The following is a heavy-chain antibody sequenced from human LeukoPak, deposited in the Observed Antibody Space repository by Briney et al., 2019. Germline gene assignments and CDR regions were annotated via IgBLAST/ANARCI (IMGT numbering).Heavy chain of an antibody. D-gene: IGHD3-3*01. CDR2: ISGSGGST. CDR1: GFTFSSYG. V-gene: IGHV3-23*01. Sequence: GGSLRLSCAASGFTFSSYGMSWVRQAPGKGLEWVSAISGSGGSTYYADSVKGRFTISRDNSKNTLYLQMNSLRAEDTAVYYCAKDGYDFWSGYYFDYWGQGTLVTVSS. CDR3: AKDGYDFWSGYYFDY. J-gene: IGHJ4*02.